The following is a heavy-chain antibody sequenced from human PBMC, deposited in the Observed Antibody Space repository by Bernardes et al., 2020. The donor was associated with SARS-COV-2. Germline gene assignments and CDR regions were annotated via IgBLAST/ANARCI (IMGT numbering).Heavy chain of an antibody. CDR1: GGTFSGYA. CDR2: IIPDTGTT. D-gene: IGHD3-10*01. Sequence: KVSCRPSGGTFSGYAVSWVRQAPGQGLEWMGGIIPDTGTTHFAPNFQGRVTITADKSTSTVYMEVTSLTSQDTALYYCARGQSLGTYYYYYAVDLWGQGTRVTVSS. V-gene: IGHV1-69*06. J-gene: IGHJ6*02. CDR3: ARGQSLGTYYYYYAVDL.